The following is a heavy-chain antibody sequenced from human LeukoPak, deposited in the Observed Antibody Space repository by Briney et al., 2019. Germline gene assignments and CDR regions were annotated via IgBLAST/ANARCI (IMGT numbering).Heavy chain of an antibody. J-gene: IGHJ5*02. D-gene: IGHD1-1*01. CDR2: ISSSSSYI. V-gene: IGHV3-21*01. CDR3: ARERNDNPGWFDP. CDR1: GFTFSSYS. Sequence: GGSLRLSCAASGFTFSSYSINWVRQAPGKGLEWVSSISSSSSYIYYADSVKGRFTISRDNAKNSLYLQMNSLRAEDTAVYYCARERNDNPGWFDPWGQGTLVTVSS.